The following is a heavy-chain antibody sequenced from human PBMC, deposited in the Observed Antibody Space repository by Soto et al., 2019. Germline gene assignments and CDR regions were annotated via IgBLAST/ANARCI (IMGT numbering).Heavy chain of an antibody. CDR3: ARSRFVVGVTDDYYGMDV. CDR1: GGTFSNSP. CDR2: VIPVFKTA. Sequence: QVQLVQSGAEVKKPGSSVKVSCKSSGGTFSNSPISWVRQAPGQGLEWVGGVIPVFKTANYAQKFQGRVTITADEPTNTAYMGLSSLRSGDTAVYYCARSRFVVGVTDDYYGMDVWGQGTTVTVSS. J-gene: IGHJ6*02. V-gene: IGHV1-69*12. D-gene: IGHD2-15*01.